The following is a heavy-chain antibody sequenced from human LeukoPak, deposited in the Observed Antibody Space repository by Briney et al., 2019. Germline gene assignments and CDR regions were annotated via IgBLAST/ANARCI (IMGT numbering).Heavy chain of an antibody. J-gene: IGHJ4*02. CDR1: GFTFSSYA. CDR3: ARDLEVEGIGPTL. Sequence: QPGRSLRLSCAASGFTFSSYAMHWVRQAPGKGLEWVAVISYDGSNKYYADSVKGRFTISRDNAKNSLYLQMNRLRAEDTAVYYCARDLEVEGIGPTLWGQGTLVTVSS. V-gene: IGHV3-30-3*01. D-gene: IGHD2-15*01. CDR2: ISYDGSNK.